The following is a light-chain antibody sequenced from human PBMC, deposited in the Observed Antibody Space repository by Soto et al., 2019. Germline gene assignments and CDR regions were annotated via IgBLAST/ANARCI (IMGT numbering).Light chain of an antibody. V-gene: IGLV2-14*03. CDR1: SSDVSGFNY. J-gene: IGLJ1*01. Sequence: QSALTQPASVSGSPGQSITISCTGTSSDVSGFNYVSWYQQHPGKAPKLMIYDVTNRPSGVSYRFSGSKSSNTASLTISGLQAEDEADYYCNSYTSSSTYVFGTGTKLTVL. CDR2: DVT. CDR3: NSYTSSSTYV.